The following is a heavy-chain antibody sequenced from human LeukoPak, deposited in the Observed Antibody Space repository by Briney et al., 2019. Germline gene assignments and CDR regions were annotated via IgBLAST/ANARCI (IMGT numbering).Heavy chain of an antibody. CDR2: IIPIFGTA. V-gene: IGHV1-69*05. Sequence: GASVKVSCKASGGTFSSYAISWVRQAPGQGLEWMGGIIPIFGTANYAQKFQGRVTITTDESTSTAYMELSSLRSEDTAVYYCAIEGATIDASDIWGQGTMVTVSS. D-gene: IGHD3-16*01. CDR3: AIEGATIDASDI. J-gene: IGHJ3*02. CDR1: GGTFSSYA.